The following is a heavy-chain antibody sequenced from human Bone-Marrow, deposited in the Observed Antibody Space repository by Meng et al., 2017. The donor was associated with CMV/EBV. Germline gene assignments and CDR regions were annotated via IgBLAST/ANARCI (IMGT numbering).Heavy chain of an antibody. J-gene: IGHJ4*02. CDR3: AKAINYHDTSFDH. D-gene: IGHD3-22*01. Sequence: GESLKISCAASGFTFSSYSMNWVRQAPGKGLEWVSSISSSSSYIYYADSVKGRFTISRDNAKNSLYLQMNSLRAEDTALYHCAKAINYHDTSFDHWGQGPLVTVYS. CDR2: ISSSSSYI. V-gene: IGHV3-21*04. CDR1: GFTFSSYS.